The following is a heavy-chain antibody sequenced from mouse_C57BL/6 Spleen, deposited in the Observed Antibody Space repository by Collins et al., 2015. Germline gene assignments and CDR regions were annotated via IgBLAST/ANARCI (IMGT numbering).Heavy chain of an antibody. V-gene: IGHV1S56*01. J-gene: IGHJ4*01. CDR2: IYPGNVNT. Sequence: QVQLQQSGPELVKPGASARISCKASGYTFTSYYIHWVKQRPGQGLEWIGWIYPGNVNTKYNEKFKGKATLTADKSSSTAYMQLSSLTSEDSAVYFCARWSEAMDYWGQGTSVTVSS. CDR1: GYTFTSYY. CDR3: ARWSEAMDY.